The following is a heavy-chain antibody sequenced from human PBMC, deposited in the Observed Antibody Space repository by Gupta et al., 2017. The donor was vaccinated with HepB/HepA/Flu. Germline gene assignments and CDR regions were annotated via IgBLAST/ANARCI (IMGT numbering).Heavy chain of an antibody. Sequence: EGQLLQSGGGLVQPGGALRLSCAASGFSFSSYAMSWVRQAPGKGLEWVSSISGSSYSTYYADSVKGRFTISRDNSKNTLYLQMNSLRAEDTAEYYCAKDQLPSDHWGQGTLVTVSS. D-gene: IGHD4-23*01. CDR2: ISGSSYST. J-gene: IGHJ4*02. V-gene: IGHV3-23*01. CDR3: AKDQLPSDH. CDR1: GFSFSSYA.